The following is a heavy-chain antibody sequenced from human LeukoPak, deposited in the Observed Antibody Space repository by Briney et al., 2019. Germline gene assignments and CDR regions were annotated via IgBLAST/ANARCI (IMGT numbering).Heavy chain of an antibody. CDR1: GFTFSSYW. CDR3: ARIVGADEGADY. D-gene: IGHD1-26*01. Sequence: GGSLRLSCAASGFTFSSYWMTWVRQAPGKGLEWVANMKHDGTKKNYAASVKGRFTISRDNAKNSLYLQMNSLRAEDTALYYCARIVGADEGADYWGQGTLVTVSS. CDR2: MKHDGTKK. V-gene: IGHV3-7*01. J-gene: IGHJ4*02.